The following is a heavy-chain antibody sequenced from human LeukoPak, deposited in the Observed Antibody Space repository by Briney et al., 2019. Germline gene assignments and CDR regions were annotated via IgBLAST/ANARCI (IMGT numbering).Heavy chain of an antibody. CDR3: TTRITMVRGVIIYYYYGMDV. J-gene: IGHJ6*02. Sequence: GGFLRLSCAASGFTFSNAWMSWVRQAPGKGLEWVGRIKSKTDGGTTDYAAPVKGRFTISRDDSKNTLYLQMNSLKTEDTAVYYCTTRITMVRGVIIYYYYGMDVWGQGTTVTVSS. CDR1: GFTFSNAW. CDR2: IKSKTDGGTT. V-gene: IGHV3-15*01. D-gene: IGHD3-10*01.